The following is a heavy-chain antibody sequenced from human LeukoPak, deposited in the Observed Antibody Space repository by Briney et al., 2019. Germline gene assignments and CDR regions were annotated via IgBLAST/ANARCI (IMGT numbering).Heavy chain of an antibody. CDR3: ARTQGDDSIQLWSFDY. V-gene: IGHV1-69*05. Sequence: SVKVSCKASGGTFNSYAINWVRQAPGQGLEWMGRIIPIFGTANHAQKFQGRVTITTDTSTAYMELSSLRSEDTAVYYCARTQGDDSIQLWSFDYWGQGTLVTVSS. D-gene: IGHD5-18*01. CDR2: IIPIFGTA. CDR1: GGTFNSYA. J-gene: IGHJ4*02.